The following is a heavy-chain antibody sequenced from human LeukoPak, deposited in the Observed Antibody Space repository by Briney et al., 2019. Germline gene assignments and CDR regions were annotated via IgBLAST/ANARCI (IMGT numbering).Heavy chain of an antibody. CDR3: ASPPVGRAAAGFY. D-gene: IGHD6-13*01. CDR1: GGSVSSGRHY. V-gene: IGHV4-39*01. Sequence: KSSETLSLTCTVSGGSVSSGRHYWSWIRQPPGKGLEWIGSIYYSGSTYYNPSLKSRVTISVDTSKNQFSLKLSSVTAADTAVYYCASPPVGRAAAGFYWGQGTLVTVSS. J-gene: IGHJ4*02. CDR2: IYYSGST.